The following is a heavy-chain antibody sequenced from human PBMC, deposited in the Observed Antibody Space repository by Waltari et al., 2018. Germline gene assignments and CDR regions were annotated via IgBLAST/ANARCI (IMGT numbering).Heavy chain of an antibody. V-gene: IGHV4-38-2*01. CDR3: ARQVESSPEVGRFDV. CDR1: GDSISGGYD. D-gene: IGHD1-26*01. J-gene: IGHJ4*02. CDR2: IYGSSGST. Sequence: QVQLQESGPGLAKTSETLSLTCAVSGDSISGGYDWNWISQAQGKGLEWIGYIYGSSGSTNYNPSLRNRVTISKDTSKNQFSLKLRSVTAADTAVYYCARQVESSPEVGRFDVWGPGVLVIVSS.